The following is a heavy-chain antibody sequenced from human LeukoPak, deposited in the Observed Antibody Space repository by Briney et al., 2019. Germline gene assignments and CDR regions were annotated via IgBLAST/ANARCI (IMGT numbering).Heavy chain of an antibody. V-gene: IGHV3-23*01. D-gene: IGHD2-15*01. CDR3: AKAPVTTCRGAFCYPFDY. CDR2: ISGSGGST. Sequence: GGSLRLSCAASGFTFSSYAMSWVRQAPGKGLEWVSAISGSGGSTYYADSVKGRFTISRDNSKNTLYLQMNSLRTEDTAVYYCAKAPVTTCRGAFCYPFDYWGLGTLVTVSS. CDR1: GFTFSSYA. J-gene: IGHJ4*02.